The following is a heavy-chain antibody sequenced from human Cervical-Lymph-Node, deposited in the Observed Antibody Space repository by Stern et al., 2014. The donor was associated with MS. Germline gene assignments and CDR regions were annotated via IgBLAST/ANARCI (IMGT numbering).Heavy chain of an antibody. J-gene: IGHJ6*02. CDR3: AREDYDGSGHPYYYGLDV. V-gene: IGHV4-61*02. CDR2: IFTRGST. Sequence: QVQLQESGPGLVKPSQTLSLTCTVSGGSLASSSYYWSWIRQPAGKGLEWIGRIFTRGSTNYTPSLPSRLTLSVDTSKNQSSLRLSSVTAADTAVYYCAREDYDGSGHPYYYGLDVWGQGTTVTVSS. D-gene: IGHD3-22*01. CDR1: GGSLASSSYY.